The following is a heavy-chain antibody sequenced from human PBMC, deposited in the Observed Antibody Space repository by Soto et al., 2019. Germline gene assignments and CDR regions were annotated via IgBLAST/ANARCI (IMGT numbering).Heavy chain of an antibody. J-gene: IGHJ6*02. D-gene: IGHD3-3*01. CDR3: ARTSAFWSLPSPPFDYYYYGMDV. CDR1: GYSVSSSDYY. Sequence: SETLSLTCSVSGYSVSSSDYYWAWIRQPPGKGLEWIGSMLYSGLTYYNPSLKSRVTISVDTSKNQFSLKLSSVTAADAAVYYCARTSAFWSLPSPPFDYYYYGMDVWGQGTTVTVSS. CDR2: MLYSGLT. V-gene: IGHV4-39*07.